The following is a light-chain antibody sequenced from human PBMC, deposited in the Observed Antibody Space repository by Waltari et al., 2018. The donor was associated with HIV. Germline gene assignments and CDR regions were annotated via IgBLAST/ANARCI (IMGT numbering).Light chain of an antibody. CDR2: EVS. V-gene: IGLV2-8*01. CDR1: SIDVGGYNY. Sequence: QSALTQPPSASGSPGQSVTISGTGTSIDVGGYNYVSWYQQHPGKAPKLMIYEVSKRPSGVPDRFSGSKSGNTASLTVSGLQAEDEADYYCSSYAGSNNWVFGGGTKLTVL. J-gene: IGLJ2*01. CDR3: SSYAGSNNWV.